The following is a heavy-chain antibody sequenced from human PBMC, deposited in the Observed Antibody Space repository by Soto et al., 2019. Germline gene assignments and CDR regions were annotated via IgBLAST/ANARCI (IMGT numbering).Heavy chain of an antibody. CDR1: GFTFRNYW. CDR3: ARGGLQHTLDV. D-gene: IGHD6-13*01. V-gene: IGHV3-74*03. CDR2: VNNDGTDT. J-gene: IGHJ6*02. Sequence: EVQLVESGGGLVQPGGSLRLSCAASGFTFRNYWMYWVRQAPGKGLVWVSRVNNDGTDTTHADSVKGRFTISRDNAENTLYQQMNSLRAEDTAVYHCARGGLQHTLDVWGQGSTVTVSS.